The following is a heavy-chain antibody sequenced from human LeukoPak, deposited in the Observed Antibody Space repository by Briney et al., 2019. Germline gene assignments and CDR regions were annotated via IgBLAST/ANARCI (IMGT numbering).Heavy chain of an antibody. V-gene: IGHV4-4*07. CDR2: IYSRGNT. J-gene: IGHJ4*02. CDR3: ARTPIYYYDNSGYYN. Sequence: SETLSLTCTVSGVSISNYYWSWIRQPAGKGLEWIGLIYSRGNTNYNPSLKSRVTMSVDTSKNQFSLKLSSVTAADTAVYYCARTPIYYYDNSGYYNWGQGTLVTVSS. CDR1: GVSISNYY. D-gene: IGHD3-22*01.